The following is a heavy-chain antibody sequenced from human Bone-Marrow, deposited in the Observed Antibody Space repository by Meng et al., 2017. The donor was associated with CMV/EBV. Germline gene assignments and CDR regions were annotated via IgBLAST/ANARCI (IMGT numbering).Heavy chain of an antibody. CDR1: GGSFSGYY. V-gene: IGHV4-34*01. Sequence: SGTLSLTCAVYGGSFSGYYWSWIRQPPGKGLEWIGEINHSGSTNYNPSLKSRVTISVDTSKNQFSLKLSSVTAADTAVYYCARARGGYYGSGSYRQGGRNAFDIWGQGTMVTVSS. D-gene: IGHD3-10*01. J-gene: IGHJ3*02. CDR3: ARARGGYYGSGSYRQGGRNAFDI. CDR2: INHSGST.